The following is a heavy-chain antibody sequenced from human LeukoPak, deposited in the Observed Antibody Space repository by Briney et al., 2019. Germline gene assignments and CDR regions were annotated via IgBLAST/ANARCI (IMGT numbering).Heavy chain of an antibody. CDR3: VRGTYYYDSSGYSEPYYFDY. CDR1: GYTFTSYD. V-gene: IGHV1-8*01. D-gene: IGHD3-22*01. Sequence: ASVKVSCKASGYTFTSYDINWVRQATGQGLEWMGWMNPNSGNTGYAQKFQGRVTMTRNTSISTAYMELSSLRSEDTAVYYCVRGTYYYDSSGYSEPYYFDYWGQGTLVTVSS. CDR2: MNPNSGNT. J-gene: IGHJ4*02.